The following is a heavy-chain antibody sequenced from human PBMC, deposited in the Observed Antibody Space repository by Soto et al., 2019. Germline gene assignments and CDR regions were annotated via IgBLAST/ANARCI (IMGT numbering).Heavy chain of an antibody. CDR1: GYSFAHYY. CDR2: IYPGDSDT. Sequence: GESLKISCKGSGYSFAHYYIGWVRQMPGKGLEWMGIIYPGDSDTRYSPSFEGQVTFSADKSISTAYLQWSSLKASDTAMYFCARHSGTGGPLDYWGQGTLVTVS. CDR3: ARHSGTGGPLDY. J-gene: IGHJ4*02. D-gene: IGHD1-1*01. V-gene: IGHV5-51*01.